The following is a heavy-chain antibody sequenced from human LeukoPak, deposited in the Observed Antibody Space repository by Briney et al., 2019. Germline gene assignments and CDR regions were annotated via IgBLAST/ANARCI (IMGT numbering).Heavy chain of an antibody. V-gene: IGHV1-2*02. CDR1: GYTFTGYY. J-gene: IGHJ4*02. CDR3: ARDAIVRDYSNSDY. CDR2: INHNSGGT. D-gene: IGHD4-11*01. Sequence: GASVKVSCKASGYTFTGYYIHWVRQAPGQGLEWMGWINHNSGGTNYAQKFKGRVTMTRDTSISTAYMELSRLTSDDTAVYYCARDAIVRDYSNSDYWGQGTLVTVSS.